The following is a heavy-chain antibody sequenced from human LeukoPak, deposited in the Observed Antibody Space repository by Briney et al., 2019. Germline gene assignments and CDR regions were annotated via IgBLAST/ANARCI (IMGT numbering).Heavy chain of an antibody. V-gene: IGHV3-23*01. D-gene: IGHD3-10*01. Sequence: GGSLRLSCAASGFTFSSYAMSWVRQAPGKGLEWVSAISGSGGSTYYADSVKGRFTISRDNSKNTLYLQMNSLRAEDTAVYYCARERSLLWFGPPDYWGQGTLVTVSS. J-gene: IGHJ4*02. CDR1: GFTFSSYA. CDR3: ARERSLLWFGPPDY. CDR2: ISGSGGST.